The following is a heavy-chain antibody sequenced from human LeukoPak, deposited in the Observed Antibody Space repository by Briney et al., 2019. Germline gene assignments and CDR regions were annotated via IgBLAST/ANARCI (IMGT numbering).Heavy chain of an antibody. V-gene: IGHV3-30*04. CDR1: GFTFSSYV. CDR3: ARWVTTASFDS. CDR2: ISYDGSNE. D-gene: IGHD4-17*01. Sequence: GGSLRLSCAASGFTFSSYVMHWVRQAPGKGLEWVAIISYDGSNEYYADSVKGRFTISRDNSKNTLYLQMNSLRAADTAVYYCARWVTTASFDSWGQGSLVTVSS. J-gene: IGHJ5*01.